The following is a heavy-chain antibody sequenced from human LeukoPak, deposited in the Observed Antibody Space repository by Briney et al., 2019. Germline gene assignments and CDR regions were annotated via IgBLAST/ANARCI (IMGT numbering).Heavy chain of an antibody. V-gene: IGHV3-23*01. CDR3: VGSLAYCGGDCRLGDY. D-gene: IGHD2-21*02. CDR1: GFIFSSHA. CDR2: ISGSTGST. J-gene: IGHJ4*02. Sequence: PGGSLRLSCAASGFIFSSHAMRWVRQALGKGLEWVSAISGSTGSTNYADSVKGRFTISRDNSKNTLYLQMNSLRVEDTAVYYCVGSLAYCGGDCRLGDYWGQGTLVTVSS.